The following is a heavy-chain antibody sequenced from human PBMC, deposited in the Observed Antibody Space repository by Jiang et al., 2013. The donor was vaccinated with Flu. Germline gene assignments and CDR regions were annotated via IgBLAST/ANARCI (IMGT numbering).Heavy chain of an antibody. CDR3: TTDFFWSDFYHYYYGMAV. CDR1: GFTFSNAW. Sequence: GLVKPGGSLRLSCAASGFTFSNAWMNWVRQAPGKGLEWVGRIKSNTDAGATDYAAPVKGRFTISRDDSKNTLYLQVNSLKTEDTAVYYCTTDFFWSDFYHYYYGMAVWGQGTTVTVSS. J-gene: IGHJ6*02. D-gene: IGHD3-3*01. CDR2: IKSNTDAGAT. V-gene: IGHV3-15*07.